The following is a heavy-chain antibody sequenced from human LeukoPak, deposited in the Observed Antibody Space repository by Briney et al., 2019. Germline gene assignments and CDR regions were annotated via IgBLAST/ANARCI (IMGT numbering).Heavy chain of an antibody. CDR3: ARGPLYGSRSDYFDY. CDR2: AKKDASEK. J-gene: IGHJ4*02. Sequence: GGSLRLSCAASGFTFSNNWMTWVRQAPGKGLEWVASAKKDASEKYYVDSVKGRFTISRDNAKNSLYLQMSSLRVEDTALYYCARGPLYGSRSDYFDYWGQGTLVTVSA. V-gene: IGHV3-7*01. D-gene: IGHD3-10*01. CDR1: GFTFSNNW.